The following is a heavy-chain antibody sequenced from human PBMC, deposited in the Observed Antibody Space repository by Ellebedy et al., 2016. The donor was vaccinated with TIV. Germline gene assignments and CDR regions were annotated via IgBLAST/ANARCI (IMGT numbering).Heavy chain of an antibody. CDR3: ARCGGSARPFSWSDP. Sequence: GESLKISCAASGFTFSGYYMSWIRQAPGKGLEWVSYISSTGNTIYYADSVKGRFTISRDNAKNSLFLQMNILRAEDTAVYYCARCGGSARPFSWSDPWGQGTLVTVSS. V-gene: IGHV3-11*01. J-gene: IGHJ5*02. D-gene: IGHD6-6*01. CDR1: GFTFSGYY. CDR2: ISSTGNTI.